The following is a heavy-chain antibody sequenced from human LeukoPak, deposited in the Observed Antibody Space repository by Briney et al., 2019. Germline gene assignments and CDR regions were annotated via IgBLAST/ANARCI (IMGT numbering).Heavy chain of an antibody. CDR2: INHSGST. CDR1: GGSFSGYY. J-gene: IGHJ5*02. Sequence: SETLSLTCAVYGGSFSGYYWSWIRQPPGKGLEWIGEINHSGSTNYNPSLKSRVTISVDTSKNQFSLKLSSVTAADTAVYYCASPAVAGNWFDPWGQGTLVTVSS. D-gene: IGHD6-19*01. CDR3: ASPAVAGNWFDP. V-gene: IGHV4-34*01.